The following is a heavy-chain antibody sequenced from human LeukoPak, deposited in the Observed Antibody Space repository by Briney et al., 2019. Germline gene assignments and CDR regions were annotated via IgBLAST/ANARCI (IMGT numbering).Heavy chain of an antibody. CDR1: GFTFSSYW. V-gene: IGHV3-74*01. Sequence: PGGSLRFSCAASGFTFSSYWMHWVRHAPGKGLVWVSRINSDGSSTSYADSVKGRFTISRDNAKNSLYLQMNSLRAEDTAVYYCAELGITMIGGVWGKGTTVTISS. D-gene: IGHD3-10*02. CDR2: INSDGSST. CDR3: AELGITMIGGV. J-gene: IGHJ6*04.